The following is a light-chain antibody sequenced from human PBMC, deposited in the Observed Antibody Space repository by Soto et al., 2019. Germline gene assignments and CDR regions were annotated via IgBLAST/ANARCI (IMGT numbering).Light chain of an antibody. Sequence: DIQMTQSPSSLSATVGDRVTITCRASQSSSTYLNWYHQKPGKAPRLLIYAASSLQSGVPSTFSGSGSGTDFNLTTSSLQPEDFATYYCQQSYSAPYTFGQGTKLEIK. CDR2: AAS. J-gene: IGKJ2*01. CDR1: QSSSTY. CDR3: QQSYSAPYT. V-gene: IGKV1-39*01.